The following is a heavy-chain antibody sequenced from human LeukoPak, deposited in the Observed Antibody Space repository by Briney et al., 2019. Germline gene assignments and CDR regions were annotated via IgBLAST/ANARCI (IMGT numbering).Heavy chain of an antibody. CDR3: ARDSSGWYGHYYYYYMDV. D-gene: IGHD6-19*01. J-gene: IGHJ6*03. CDR1: GFTFSSYS. V-gene: IGHV3-21*01. CDR2: ISSSSSYI. Sequence: KPGGSPRLSCAASGFTFSSYSMNWVRQAPGKGLEWVSSISSSSSYIYYADSVKGRFTISRDNAKNSLYLQINSLRAEDTAVYYCARDSSGWYGHYYYYYMDVWGKGTTVTVSS.